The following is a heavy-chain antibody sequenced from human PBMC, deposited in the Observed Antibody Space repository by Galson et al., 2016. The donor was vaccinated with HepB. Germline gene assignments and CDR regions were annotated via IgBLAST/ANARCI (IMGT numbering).Heavy chain of an antibody. V-gene: IGHV1-18*01. CDR1: GYTFSSYA. D-gene: IGHD2-8*01. CDR3: ARGYPGVTLDF. Sequence: SVKVSCKASGYTFSSYAISWVRQAPGQGLEWLACISGDNGNTKYPHKVQGRVTMTTDASTSTAYMELRSLRPDDTAVYYCARGYPGVTLDFWGQGTMVTVSA. CDR2: ISGDNGNT. J-gene: IGHJ3*01.